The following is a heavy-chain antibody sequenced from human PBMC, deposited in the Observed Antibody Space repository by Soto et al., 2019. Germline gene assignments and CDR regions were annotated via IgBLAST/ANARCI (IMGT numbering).Heavy chain of an antibody. CDR3: AKVASSSSYFNYYYYYMDV. D-gene: IGHD6-6*01. V-gene: IGHV3-23*01. J-gene: IGHJ6*03. Sequence: LILSCSASAFTVSSNYMSWVRQAPGKGLDWVSAISGSGGSTYYADSVKGRFTISRDNSKNTLYLQMNSLRAEDTAVYYCAKVASSSSYFNYYYYYMDVWGKGTTVTVSS. CDR1: AFTVSSNY. CDR2: ISGSGGST.